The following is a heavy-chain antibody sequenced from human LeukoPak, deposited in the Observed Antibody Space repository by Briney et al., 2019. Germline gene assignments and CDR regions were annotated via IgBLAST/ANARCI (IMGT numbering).Heavy chain of an antibody. Sequence: SETLSLTCTVSGGSISSYYWSWIRQPPGKGLEWIGEINHSGSTNYNPPLKSRVTISVDTSKNQFSLKLSSVTAADTAVYYCARGYSSTPGWGQGTLVTVSS. J-gene: IGHJ4*02. CDR2: INHSGST. CDR3: ARGYSSTPG. CDR1: GGSISSYY. V-gene: IGHV4-34*01. D-gene: IGHD6-13*01.